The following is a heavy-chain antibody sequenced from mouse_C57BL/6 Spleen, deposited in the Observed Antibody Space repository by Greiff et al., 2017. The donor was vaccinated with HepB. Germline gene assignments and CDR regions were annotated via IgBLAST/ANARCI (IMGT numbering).Heavy chain of an antibody. CDR3: TRRGTTVVDYFDY. CDR1: GYTFTSYW. D-gene: IGHD1-1*01. V-gene: IGHV1-5*01. Sequence: VQLQQSGTVLARPGASVKMSCKTSGYTFTSYWMHWVKQRPGQGLEWIGAIYPGNSDTSYNQKFKGKAKLTAVTSASTAYMELSSLTNEDSAVYYCTRRGTTVVDYFDYWGQGTTLTVSS. J-gene: IGHJ2*01. CDR2: IYPGNSDT.